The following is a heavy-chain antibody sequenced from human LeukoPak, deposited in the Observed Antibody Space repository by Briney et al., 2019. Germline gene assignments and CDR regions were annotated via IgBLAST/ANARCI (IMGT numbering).Heavy chain of an antibody. J-gene: IGHJ4*02. CDR1: GFTFSSY. CDR3: ARGQSRYFDWYLGFFDY. CDR2: IISTSRYI. V-gene: IGHV3-21*01. D-gene: IGHD3-9*01. Sequence: GGSLRLSCAASGFTFSSYMNWVRPAPGKGLEWVSSIISTSRYIYYADSVKGRFTISRDNAKNTLHLQMNSLRADDTAVYYCARGQSRYFDWYLGFFDYWGQGTLVTLSS.